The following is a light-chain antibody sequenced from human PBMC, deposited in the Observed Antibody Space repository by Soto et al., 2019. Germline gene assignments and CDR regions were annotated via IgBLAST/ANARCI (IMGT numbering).Light chain of an antibody. Sequence: QSALAQPASVSGSPGQSITISCTGTNSDVGTHNLVSWYQQHPGKAPKLIIYEGTKRPSGVSNRFSGSKSGNTASLTISGLQAEDEADYYCSSYTGGSTSYVFGTGTKVTVL. CDR2: EGT. CDR1: NSDVGTHNL. CDR3: SSYTGGSTSYV. V-gene: IGLV2-14*02. J-gene: IGLJ1*01.